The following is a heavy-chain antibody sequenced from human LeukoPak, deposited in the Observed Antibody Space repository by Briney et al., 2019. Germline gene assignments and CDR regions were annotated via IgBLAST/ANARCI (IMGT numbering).Heavy chain of an antibody. CDR3: ARGRPHGNDY. V-gene: IGHV3-74*01. J-gene: IGHJ4*02. CDR1: GFTFSSSA. D-gene: IGHD4-23*01. Sequence: GGSLRLSCAASGFTFSSSAMSWVRQAPGKGLVWVSRIASDGSSTTYADSVKGRFSISRDNAKNTLYLQMNSLRVEDTAVYYCARGRPHGNDYWGQGTLVTVSS. CDR2: IASDGSST.